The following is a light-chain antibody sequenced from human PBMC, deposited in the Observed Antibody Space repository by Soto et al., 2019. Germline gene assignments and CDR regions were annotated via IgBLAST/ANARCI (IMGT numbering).Light chain of an antibody. J-gene: IGLJ1*01. CDR3: TSYSSSDIFYV. Sequence: QSVLTDPASVSVSPGHSITISFTGTSSDIGGYYYVSWYQHHPGKAPKLLIYQVTNRPSRVSNRFSGSKSGNTASLTISALQADDEADYYCTSYSSSDIFYVFGTGTKV. CDR1: SSDIGGYYY. CDR2: QVT. V-gene: IGLV2-14*01.